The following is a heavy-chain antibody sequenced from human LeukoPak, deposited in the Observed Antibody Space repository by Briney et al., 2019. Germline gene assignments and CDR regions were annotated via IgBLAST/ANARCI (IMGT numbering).Heavy chain of an antibody. D-gene: IGHD3-22*01. Sequence: GGSLRLSCAASGFTVSSNYMSWVRQAPGKGLEWVSVISGSGGSTYYADSVKGRFTISRDNSKNTLYLQMNSLRAEDTAVYYCAKEDYYDSSGSPEYFDYWGQGTLVTVSS. J-gene: IGHJ4*02. CDR1: GFTVSSNY. CDR3: AKEDYYDSSGSPEYFDY. CDR2: ISGSGGST. V-gene: IGHV3-23*01.